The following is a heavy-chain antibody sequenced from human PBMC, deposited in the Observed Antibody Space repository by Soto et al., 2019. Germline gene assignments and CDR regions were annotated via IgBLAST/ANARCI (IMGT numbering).Heavy chain of an antibody. D-gene: IGHD2-15*01. J-gene: IGHJ5*02. CDR2: ISGSGGST. Sequence: GGSLRLSCAASGFTFSSYAMSWVRQAPGKGLEWVSAISGSGGSTYYADSVKGRFTISRDNSKNTLYLQMNSLRAEDTAVYYCAKGDIVVVVAATLRWFDPWGQGTLVTVSS. CDR1: GFTFSSYA. CDR3: AKGDIVVVVAATLRWFDP. V-gene: IGHV3-23*01.